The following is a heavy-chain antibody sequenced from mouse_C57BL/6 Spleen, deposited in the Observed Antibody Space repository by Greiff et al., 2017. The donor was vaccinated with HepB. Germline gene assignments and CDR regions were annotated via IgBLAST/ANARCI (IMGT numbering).Heavy chain of an antibody. CDR2: IDPEDGDT. Sequence: EVQLQQSGAELVRPGASVKLSCTASGFNIKDYYMHWVKQRPEQGLEWIGRIDPEDGDTEYAPKFQGKATMTADTSSNTAYLQLSSLTSEDTAVYYCTTSGPLLRSYAMDYWGQGTSVTVSS. CDR1: GFNIKDYY. D-gene: IGHD1-1*01. CDR3: TTSGPLLRSYAMDY. V-gene: IGHV14-1*01. J-gene: IGHJ4*01.